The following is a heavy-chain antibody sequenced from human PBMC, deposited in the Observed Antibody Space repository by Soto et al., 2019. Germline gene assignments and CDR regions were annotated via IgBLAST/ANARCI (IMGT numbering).Heavy chain of an antibody. Sequence: EVQLVESGGGLVKPGGSLRLSCAASGFTFSAYSMNWVRQAPGKGLEWVSSISSSSSSIYYADSVKGRFTISRDNAKTSLYLQMNSLRAEDTAVYYCARADYYESTNYYFSGWFDPWGQGTLVTVSS. V-gene: IGHV3-21*01. D-gene: IGHD3-22*01. J-gene: IGHJ5*02. CDR1: GFTFSAYS. CDR2: ISSSSSSI. CDR3: ARADYYESTNYYFSGWFDP.